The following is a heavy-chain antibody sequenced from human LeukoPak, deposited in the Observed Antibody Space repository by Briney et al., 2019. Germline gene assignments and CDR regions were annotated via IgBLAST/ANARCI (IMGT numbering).Heavy chain of an antibody. V-gene: IGHV3-23*01. CDR1: GFTFSSYA. D-gene: IGHD4-17*01. Sequence: GGSLRLSCAASGFTFSSYAMSWVRQAPGKGLDWVSAISGSGGSTYYADSVKGRFTISRDSSKNTLYLQMNSLRAEDTAVYYCASRYGDYAMSYWGQGTLVTVSS. CDR2: ISGSGGST. CDR3: ASRYGDYAMSY. J-gene: IGHJ4*02.